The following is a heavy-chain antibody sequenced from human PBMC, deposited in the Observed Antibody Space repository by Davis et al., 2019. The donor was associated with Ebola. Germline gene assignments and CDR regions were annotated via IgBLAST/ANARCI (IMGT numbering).Heavy chain of an antibody. CDR1: GFNFSRYS. Sequence: PGGSLRLSCAASGFNFSRYSLNWVRQAPGKGLEWVSSIHSSSLYVYYANSVKGRFTISRDYAKNSLYLQMHSLRAEDTAVYYCARTYSGTYFENYFDYWGQGTLVTVSS. D-gene: IGHD1-26*01. V-gene: IGHV3-21*01. CDR2: IHSSSLYV. CDR3: ARTYSGTYFENYFDY. J-gene: IGHJ4*02.